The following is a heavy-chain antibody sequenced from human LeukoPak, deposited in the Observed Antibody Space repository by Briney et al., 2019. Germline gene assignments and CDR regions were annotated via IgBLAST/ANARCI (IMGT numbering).Heavy chain of an antibody. D-gene: IGHD5-24*01. V-gene: IGHV3-30-3*01. CDR3: ARDAYNEEDWYFDL. Sequence: PGGSLRLSCAASGFTLSSYDMHWVRQAPAKGLQWVAVISYDGNNKYYADSVKGRFTISRDNSEKTLYLQMNSLRAEDTAVYYCARDAYNEEDWYFDLWGRGILVTVSS. CDR1: GFTLSSYD. J-gene: IGHJ2*01. CDR2: ISYDGNNK.